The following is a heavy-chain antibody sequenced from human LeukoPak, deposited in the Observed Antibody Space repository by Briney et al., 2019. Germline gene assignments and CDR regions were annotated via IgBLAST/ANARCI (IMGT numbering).Heavy chain of an antibody. V-gene: IGHV1-69*05. Sequence: ASVKVSCKASRDTFSSYAISWVRQAPGQGLEWMGGIIPIFGTANYAQKFQGRVTTTTDESTGTAYMELSSLRSEDTAVYYCAREPYYYDSSGYYSYFDYWGQGTLVTVSS. D-gene: IGHD3-22*01. CDR1: RDTFSSYA. CDR2: IIPIFGTA. CDR3: AREPYYYDSSGYYSYFDY. J-gene: IGHJ4*02.